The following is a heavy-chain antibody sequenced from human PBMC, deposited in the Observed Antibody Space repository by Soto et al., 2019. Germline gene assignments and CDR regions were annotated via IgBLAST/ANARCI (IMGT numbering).Heavy chain of an antibody. CDR1: AGSISHYY. D-gene: IGHD3-10*01. V-gene: IGHV4-59*01. CDR3: ARERGERFGDLLPHVWFGR. Sequence: SETLSLTCTVSAGSISHYYWSWMRQPPGKGLEWIGYIRYTGYTNYNHSLKSRITISIDTSRNQFSLRLSSVTAADTAVYYCARERGERFGDLLPHVWFGRWSQGNLVTVSS. J-gene: IGHJ5*02. CDR2: IRYTGYT.